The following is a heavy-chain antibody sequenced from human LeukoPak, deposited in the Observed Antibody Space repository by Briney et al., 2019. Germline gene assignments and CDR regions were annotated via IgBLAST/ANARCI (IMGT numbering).Heavy chain of an antibody. D-gene: IGHD3-9*01. CDR3: ARGKDDILTGYRTTTPARIYYYYYGMDV. Sequence: PSETLSLTCTVSGGSISSSSYYWGWIRQPPGKGLEWIGSIYYSGSTYYNPSLKSRVTISVDTSKNQFSLKLSSVTAADTAVYYCARGKDDILTGYRTTTPARIYYYYYGMDVWGQGTTVTVSS. CDR1: GGSISSSSYY. CDR2: IYYSGST. J-gene: IGHJ6*02. V-gene: IGHV4-39*01.